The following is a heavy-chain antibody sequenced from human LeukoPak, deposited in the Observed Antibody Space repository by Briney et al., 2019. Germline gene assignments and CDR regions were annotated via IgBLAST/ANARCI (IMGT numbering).Heavy chain of an antibody. D-gene: IGHD3-10*01. V-gene: IGHV1-24*01. CDR2: FDPEDGET. CDR3: ATAGYGSPVYYYYMDV. CDR1: GYTLTELS. Sequence: ASVKVSCKVSGYTLTELSMHWVRQAPGKGLEWMGGFDPEDGETIYAQKFQGRVTMTEDTSTDTAYMELSSLRSEDTAVYYCATAGYGSPVYYYYMDVWGKGTTVTVSS. J-gene: IGHJ6*03.